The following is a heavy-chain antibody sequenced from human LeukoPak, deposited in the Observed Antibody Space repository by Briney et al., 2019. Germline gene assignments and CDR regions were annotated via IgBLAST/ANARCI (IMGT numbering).Heavy chain of an antibody. Sequence: GASVTVSCKASGGTFSSYAISWVRQAPGQGLEWMGGIIPIFGTANYAQKFQGRVTITADESTSTAYMELSSLRSEDTAVYYCASSFYDSSGYPPAYWGQGTLVTVSS. CDR1: GGTFSSYA. CDR3: ASSFYDSSGYPPAY. J-gene: IGHJ4*02. D-gene: IGHD3-22*01. CDR2: IIPIFGTA. V-gene: IGHV1-69*13.